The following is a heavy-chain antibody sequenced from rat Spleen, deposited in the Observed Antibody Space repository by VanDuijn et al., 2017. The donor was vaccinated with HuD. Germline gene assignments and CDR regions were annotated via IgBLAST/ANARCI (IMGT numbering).Heavy chain of an antibody. CDR1: GFSLTSYG. Sequence: QVQLKESGPGLVQPSQTLSLTCTVSGFSLTSYGVSWVRQPPGKGLEWMGGIWGDGNTNYSSALKSRLSISRDTSKSQVYLKMNSLQTDDTGTYYCTIHPRYWGQGVMVTVSS. CDR3: TIHPRY. D-gene: IGHD3-1*01. CDR2: IWGDGNT. J-gene: IGHJ2*01. V-gene: IGHV2-13*01.